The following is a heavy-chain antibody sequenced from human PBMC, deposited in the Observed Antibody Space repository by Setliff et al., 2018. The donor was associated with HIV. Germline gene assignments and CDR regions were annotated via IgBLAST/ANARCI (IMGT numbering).Heavy chain of an antibody. CDR1: GGTFSNYA. CDR3: ASTENYYDTSAYYYQRY. J-gene: IGHJ4*02. D-gene: IGHD3-22*01. CDR2: IIPIFGST. V-gene: IGHV1-69*13. Sequence: GASVKVSCKAAGGTFSNYAISWVRQAPGQGLEWMGGIIPIFGSTKYAQKFQDRVIITADEFTSTAYMELSSLRSDDTAVYYCASTENYYDTSAYYYQRYWGQGTLVTVSS.